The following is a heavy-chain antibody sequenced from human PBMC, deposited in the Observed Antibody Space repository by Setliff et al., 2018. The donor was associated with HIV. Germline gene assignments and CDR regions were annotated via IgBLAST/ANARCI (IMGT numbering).Heavy chain of an antibody. J-gene: IGHJ3*02. Sequence: GGSLRLSCEASGFRVTDTYMAWVRQAPGKGLEWVAFINYDDNYEYYADSVKGRFTISRDNSKSTVDLQMTSLTAEDTAVYYCVKDGDYRNGDYDASDIWGQGTMVTVSS. D-gene: IGHD4-17*01. CDR1: GFRVTDTY. CDR2: INYDDNYE. CDR3: VKDGDYRNGDYDASDI. V-gene: IGHV3-30*02.